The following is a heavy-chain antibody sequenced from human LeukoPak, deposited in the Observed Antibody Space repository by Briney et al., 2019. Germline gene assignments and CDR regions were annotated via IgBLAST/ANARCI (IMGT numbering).Heavy chain of an antibody. J-gene: IGHJ4*02. Sequence: GGSLRLSCAASGFTFSSYAMSWVRQAPGKGLEWVSSISSSSSYIYYADSVKGRFTISRDNAKNSLYLQMNSLRAEDTAVYYCARPDTDYGGPFDYWGQGTLVTVSS. CDR1: GFTFSSYA. V-gene: IGHV3-21*01. CDR3: ARPDTDYGGPFDY. D-gene: IGHD4-23*01. CDR2: ISSSSSYI.